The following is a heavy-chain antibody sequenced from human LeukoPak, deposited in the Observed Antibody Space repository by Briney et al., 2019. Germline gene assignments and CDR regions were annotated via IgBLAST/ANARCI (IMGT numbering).Heavy chain of an antibody. J-gene: IGHJ3*02. Sequence: GGSLRLSCAASGFTFSSYGMHWVRQAPGKGLEWVAVISYVGNNKYYADSVKGRFTISRDNSKNTLYLQMSSLRTEDTAVYYCAKAIIVVGVFDIWGQGTMVTVSS. D-gene: IGHD2-15*01. CDR3: AKAIIVVGVFDI. CDR1: GFTFSSYG. V-gene: IGHV3-30*18. CDR2: ISYVGNNK.